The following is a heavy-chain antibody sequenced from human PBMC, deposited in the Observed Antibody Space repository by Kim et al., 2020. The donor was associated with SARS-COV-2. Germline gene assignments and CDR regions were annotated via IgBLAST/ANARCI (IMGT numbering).Heavy chain of an antibody. D-gene: IGHD2-2*02. CDR3: ASAPIDPGNVDWYFDL. CDR1: GYSFTSYW. Sequence: GESLKISCKGSGYSFTSYWIGWVRQMPGKGLEWMGIIYPGDSDTRYSPSFQGQVTISADKSISTAYLQWSSLKASDTAMYYCASAPIDPGNVDWYFDLWGRGTLVTVSS. V-gene: IGHV5-51*01. J-gene: IGHJ2*01. CDR2: IYPGDSDT.